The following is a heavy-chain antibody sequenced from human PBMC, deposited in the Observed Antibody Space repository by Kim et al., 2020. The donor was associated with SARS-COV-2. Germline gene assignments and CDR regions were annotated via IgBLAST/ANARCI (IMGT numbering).Heavy chain of an antibody. CDR2: ISGSGGST. V-gene: IGHV3-23*01. Sequence: GGSLRLSCAASGFTFSSYAMSWVRQAPGKGLEWVSAISGSGGSTYYADSVKGRFTISRDNSKNTLYVQMNSLRDEDTAVYYCAKFRSSSPLYNWFDPWGQGTLVTVSS. J-gene: IGHJ5*02. CDR1: GFTFSSYA. CDR3: AKFRSSSPLYNWFDP. D-gene: IGHD6-6*01.